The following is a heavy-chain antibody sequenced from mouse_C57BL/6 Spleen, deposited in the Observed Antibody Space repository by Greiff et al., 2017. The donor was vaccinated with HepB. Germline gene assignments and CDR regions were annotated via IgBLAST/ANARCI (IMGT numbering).Heavy chain of an antibody. CDR1: GYTFTSYW. D-gene: IGHD3-2*02. Sequence: VQLQQPGAELVRPGSSVKLSCKASGYTFTSYWMHWVKQRPIQGLEWIGNIDPSDSETNYNQKFKDKATLTVDKSSSTAYMQLSSLTSEDSAVYYCASGSGPFDYWGQGTTLTVSS. V-gene: IGHV1-52*01. CDR3: ASGSGPFDY. CDR2: IDPSDSET. J-gene: IGHJ2*01.